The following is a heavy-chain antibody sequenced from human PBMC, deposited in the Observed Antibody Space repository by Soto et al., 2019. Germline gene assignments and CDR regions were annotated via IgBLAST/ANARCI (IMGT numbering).Heavy chain of an antibody. Sequence: QGQLQQWGAGLLKSSETLSLTCAVYGGSFSGYYWTWIRQPPGKGLEWIGEINHGGSTNYNPSLKSRVTISADTSKNQFSLNLSSVTAADTAVYYCARTYYFGSGSYYFALHLWGQGTLVTVSS. D-gene: IGHD3-10*01. J-gene: IGHJ5*02. V-gene: IGHV4-34*01. CDR2: INHGGST. CDR1: GGSFSGYY. CDR3: ARTYYFGSGSYYFALHL.